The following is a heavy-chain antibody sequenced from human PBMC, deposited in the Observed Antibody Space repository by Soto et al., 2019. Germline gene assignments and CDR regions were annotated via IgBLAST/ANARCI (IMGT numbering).Heavy chain of an antibody. CDR2: IMPIFRTP. D-gene: IGHD3-3*02. Sequence: QVQLVQSGAEVKKPGSSVKVSCKASGGTFSTSAISWVRQAPGQGLECMGGIMPIFRTPDYAQKFQGRVTITADESTSTAYMELSGLRSVDTAVYYCARDKDRQQLGGNYYYIMDVWGQGTTVTVSS. V-gene: IGHV1-69*12. CDR1: GGTFSTSA. J-gene: IGHJ6*02. CDR3: ARDKDRQQLGGNYYYIMDV.